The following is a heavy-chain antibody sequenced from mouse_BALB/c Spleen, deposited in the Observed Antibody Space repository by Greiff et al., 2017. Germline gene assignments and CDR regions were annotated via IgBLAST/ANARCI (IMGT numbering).Heavy chain of an antibody. CDR1: GYTFTSYW. Sequence: QVQLQQSGAELAKPGASVKMSCKASGYTFTSYWMHWVKQRPGQGLAWIGYINPSTGYTEYNQKFKDKATLTADKSSSTAYMQLSSLTSEDSAVYYCASYYDYTYYAMDYWGQGTSVTVSS. CDR3: ASYYDYTYYAMDY. J-gene: IGHJ4*01. D-gene: IGHD2-4*01. V-gene: IGHV1-7*01. CDR2: INPSTGYT.